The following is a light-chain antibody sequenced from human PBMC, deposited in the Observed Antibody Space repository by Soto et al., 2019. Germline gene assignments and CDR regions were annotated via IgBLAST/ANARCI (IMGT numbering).Light chain of an antibody. CDR1: QSVFHSSNRKDY. V-gene: IGKV4-1*01. Sequence: DIVMTQSPDSVAVSLGERATINCKSSQSVFHSSNRKDYLAWYQQKPGQPPKLLISWASDRESGVPDRISGSESGTDFTLTINNLQAEDVAVYSCQQYYTIPVTVGQGTKVDIK. J-gene: IGKJ1*01. CDR3: QQYYTIPVT. CDR2: WAS.